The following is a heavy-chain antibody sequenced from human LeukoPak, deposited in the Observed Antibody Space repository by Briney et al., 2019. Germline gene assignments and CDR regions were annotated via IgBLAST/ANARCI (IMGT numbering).Heavy chain of an antibody. Sequence: GRSLRLSCAASGFTFSSYAMHWVRQAPGKGLEWVAVISYDGSNKYYADSVKGRFTISRDNSKNTLNLQMNSLRAEDTAVYYCARGVVATINYFDYWGQGTLVTVSS. J-gene: IGHJ4*02. CDR3: ARGVVATINYFDY. V-gene: IGHV3-30*01. D-gene: IGHD5-12*01. CDR1: GFTFSSYA. CDR2: ISYDGSNK.